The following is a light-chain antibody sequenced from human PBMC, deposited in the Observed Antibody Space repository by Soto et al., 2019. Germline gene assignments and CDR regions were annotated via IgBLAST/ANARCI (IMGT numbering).Light chain of an antibody. CDR3: QHLNMYGRT. J-gene: IGKJ1*01. CDR2: VAS. V-gene: IGKV1-9*01. CDR1: QDINVH. Sequence: IQLTQSPSSLSASVGDKVTITCRASQDINVHLAWYQQKPGKAPHLLIYVASTLQRGVPSRFSGSGFGTDFTLTISSLQPEDFATYYCQHLNMYGRTFGQGTKVEIK.